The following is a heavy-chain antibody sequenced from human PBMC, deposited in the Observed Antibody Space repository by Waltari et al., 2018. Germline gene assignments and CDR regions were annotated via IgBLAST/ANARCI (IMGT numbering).Heavy chain of an antibody. V-gene: IGHV4-39*01. CDR1: GAPISSTRYY. D-gene: IGHD3-10*01. CDR2: IYYSGST. J-gene: IGHJ4*02. Sequence: QLQLQESGPGLVKPSETLSLTCPVSGAPISSTRYYWGWIRQPPGKGLEWIGGIYYSGSTYYNPSLKSRVSISVDTSKNQFSLKLSSVTAADTAVYYCVYGSGSYYISNFDYWGQGTLVTVSS. CDR3: VYGSGSYYISNFDY.